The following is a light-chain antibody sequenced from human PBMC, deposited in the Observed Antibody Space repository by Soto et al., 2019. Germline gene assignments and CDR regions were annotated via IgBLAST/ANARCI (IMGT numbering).Light chain of an antibody. Sequence: QSALTQPRSVSGSPGQSVVISCTATSSDVGGYKYVSWYQQHPGKAPKLMIYDVTKRPSGVPDRFSGSKSGNTASLTISGLQAEDEADYYCCSYAGTYVVFGGGTKLTVL. CDR1: SSDVGGYKY. J-gene: IGLJ2*01. CDR2: DVT. CDR3: CSYAGTYVV. V-gene: IGLV2-11*01.